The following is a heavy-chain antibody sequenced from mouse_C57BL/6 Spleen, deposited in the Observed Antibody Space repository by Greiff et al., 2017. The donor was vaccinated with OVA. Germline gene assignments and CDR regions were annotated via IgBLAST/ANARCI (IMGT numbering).Heavy chain of an antibody. CDR1: GFTFSDYG. D-gene: IGHD1-1*01. CDR2: ISSGSSTI. J-gene: IGHJ4*01. Sequence: EVHLVESGGGLVKPGGSLKLSCAASGFTFSDYGMHWVRQAPEKGLEWVACISSGSSTIYYADTVKGRFTISRDNAKNTLFLQMTSLRSEDTSMYYCASYYYGSSYSYAMDYWGQGTSVTVSS. V-gene: IGHV5-17*01. CDR3: ASYYYGSSYSYAMDY.